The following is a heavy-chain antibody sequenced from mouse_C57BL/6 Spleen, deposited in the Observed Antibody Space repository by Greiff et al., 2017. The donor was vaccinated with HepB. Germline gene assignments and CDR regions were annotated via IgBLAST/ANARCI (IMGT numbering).Heavy chain of an antibody. Sequence: VQLQQPGAELVMPGASVKLSCKASGYTFTSYWMHWVKQRPGQGLEWIGEIDPSDSYTNYNQKFKGKSTFTVDKSSSTAYMQLSSLTSEDSAVYYCASSGDGYYVWFAYWGQGTLVTVSA. CDR2: IDPSDSYT. CDR3: ASSGDGYYVWFAY. J-gene: IGHJ3*01. CDR1: GYTFTSYW. D-gene: IGHD2-3*01. V-gene: IGHV1-69*01.